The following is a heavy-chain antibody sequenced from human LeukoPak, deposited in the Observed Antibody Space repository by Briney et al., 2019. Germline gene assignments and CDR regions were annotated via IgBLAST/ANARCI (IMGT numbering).Heavy chain of an antibody. CDR1: GFTFSSYA. CDR2: ISASGGST. V-gene: IGHV3-23*01. D-gene: IGHD3-10*01. Sequence: GGSLRLSCAASGFTFSSYAMSWVRQAPGKGLECVSAISASGGSTYYADSVKGRFTISRDNSKNTLYLQMNSLRAEDTAVYYCAKVIWFGELFFDYWGQGTLVTVSS. J-gene: IGHJ4*02. CDR3: AKVIWFGELFFDY.